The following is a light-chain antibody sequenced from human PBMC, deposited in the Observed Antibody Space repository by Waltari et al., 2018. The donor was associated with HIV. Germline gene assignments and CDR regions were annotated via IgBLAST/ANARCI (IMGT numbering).Light chain of an antibody. CDR2: GDN. Sequence: QSVLTQPPSVSAAPGQTVTISCSGSSSTIGNHDVSWYQKLPGTAPKLLIYGDNKRPSGTPDRFSGSKSGTSATLGITGLQTGDEADYYCGTWDSSLSAVFGGGTKLTVL. V-gene: IGLV1-51*01. J-gene: IGLJ3*02. CDR1: SSTIGNHD. CDR3: GTWDSSLSAV.